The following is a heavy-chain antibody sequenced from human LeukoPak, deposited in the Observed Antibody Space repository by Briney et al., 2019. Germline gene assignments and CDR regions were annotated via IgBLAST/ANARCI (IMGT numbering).Heavy chain of an antibody. V-gene: IGHV3-13*01. CDR3: TRDRFGERTFDI. D-gene: IGHD3-10*01. CDR1: GFVFINYV. J-gene: IGHJ3*02. Sequence: GGSLRLSFASSGFVFINYVMHWIGQSNSKGLEWVSLNRVDGDTQYADSLKGQFTISTDNAMSSVFLQMNNLRDGDTAVYYCTRDRFGERTFDIWGQGTMVSVSS. CDR2: NRVDGDT.